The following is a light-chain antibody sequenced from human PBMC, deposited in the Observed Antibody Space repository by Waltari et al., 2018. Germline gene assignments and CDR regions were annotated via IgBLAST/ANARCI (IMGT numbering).Light chain of an antibody. J-gene: IGLJ2*01. V-gene: IGLV3-21*03. CDR2: DDR. Sequence: SYVLTQPPSVSVAPGKTARITCGGNNIGGKTVRGYQQRPGQAPLLVLYDDRDRPSGIPERFSASNSGNTATLTISRVEGEDEADYYCQVWDTTSDHVVFGGGTQLTVL. CDR1: NIGGKT. CDR3: QVWDTTSDHVV.